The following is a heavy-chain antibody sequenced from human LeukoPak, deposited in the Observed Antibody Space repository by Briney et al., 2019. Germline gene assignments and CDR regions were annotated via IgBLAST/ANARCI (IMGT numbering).Heavy chain of an antibody. CDR1: GFTFSRFA. D-gene: IGHD1-26*01. J-gene: IGHJ4*02. CDR3: AKYGPQDSGSSHFDY. V-gene: IGHV3-23*01. Sequence: GALRLSFSASGFTFSRFAMGWVRQAPGKGLEWVSAIRDSGSSTHYADSVKGRFTTSRDNSKNTLFLQMNSLRAEDTAIYYCAKYGPQDSGSSHFDYWGQGALVTVSS. CDR2: IRDSGSST.